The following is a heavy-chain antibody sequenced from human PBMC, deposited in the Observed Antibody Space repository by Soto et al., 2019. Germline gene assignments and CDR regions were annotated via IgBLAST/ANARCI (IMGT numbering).Heavy chain of an antibody. J-gene: IGHJ6*02. Sequence: EVQLVESGGGLVQPGGSLRLSCAASGFTFSGYWMSWVRQAPGKGLEWVANIKHDGSEQFYVDSVKGRFTISRDNAKNSLYLQMNSLRAEDTAVYYCARDAVWGQGTTVTVSS. CDR2: IKHDGSEQ. CDR1: GFTFSGYW. CDR3: ARDAV. V-gene: IGHV3-7*05.